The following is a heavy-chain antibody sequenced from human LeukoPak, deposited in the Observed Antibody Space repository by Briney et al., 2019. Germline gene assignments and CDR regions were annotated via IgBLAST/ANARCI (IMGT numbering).Heavy chain of an antibody. CDR3: AHRRWGQRGSSSGFDY. D-gene: IGHD6-6*01. Sequence: SGPTLVEPTQTLTLTCTFSGFSLSTSGVGVGWIRQPPGKALEWPALIYWNDDKRYSPSLKSRLTITKDTSKNQVVLTMTNMDPVDTATYYCAHRRWGQRGSSSGFDYWGQGTLVTVSS. V-gene: IGHV2-5*01. CDR2: IYWNDDK. CDR1: GFSLSTSGVG. J-gene: IGHJ4*02.